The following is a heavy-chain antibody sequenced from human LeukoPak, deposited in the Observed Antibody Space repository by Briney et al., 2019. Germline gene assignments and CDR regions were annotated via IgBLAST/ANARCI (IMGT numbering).Heavy chain of an antibody. Sequence: PGGSLRLSCAASGFTFSSYAMSWVRQAPGKGLEWVSAISGSGGSTYYADSVKGRFTISRDNSKNTLYLQMNSLRAEDTAVYYCAKVHAEHSSSHANDYWGQGTLVTVSS. J-gene: IGHJ4*02. D-gene: IGHD6-6*01. V-gene: IGHV3-23*01. CDR2: ISGSGGST. CDR1: GFTFSSYA. CDR3: AKVHAEHSSSHANDY.